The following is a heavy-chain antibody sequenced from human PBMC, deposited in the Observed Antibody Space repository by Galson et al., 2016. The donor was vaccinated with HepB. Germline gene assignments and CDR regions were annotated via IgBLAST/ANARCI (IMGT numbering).Heavy chain of an antibody. CDR3: AKAGCASPACYFNS. Sequence: SLRLSCAASGFTFSSYAMSWVRQAPEKGLEWVSSIRHNGVNTYYASSVRGRFTISRDDSSNTLYLQMNTLRADDAAVYYCAKAGCASPACYFNSWGQGTLVTVSS. CDR1: GFTFSSYA. D-gene: IGHD2-15*01. V-gene: IGHV3-23*01. J-gene: IGHJ4*02. CDR2: IRHNGVNT.